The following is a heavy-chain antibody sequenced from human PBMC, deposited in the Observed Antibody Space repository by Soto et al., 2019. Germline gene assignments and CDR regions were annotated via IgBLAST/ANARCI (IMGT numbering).Heavy chain of an antibody. CDR2: VYDLDGT. Sequence: DVQLVESGGGLIQPGGSLRLSCVASGLTVSGKKYMAWVRQAPGKGTEWVSGVYDLDGTYYADSVRGRFTTSIDSSRTTVYLQIRGLRHEDTALYVWATWHLREHAYDIWGQGTMVTVSS. D-gene: IGHD5-12*01. CDR3: ATWHLREHAYDI. CDR1: GLTVSGKKY. V-gene: IGHV3-53*01. J-gene: IGHJ3*02.